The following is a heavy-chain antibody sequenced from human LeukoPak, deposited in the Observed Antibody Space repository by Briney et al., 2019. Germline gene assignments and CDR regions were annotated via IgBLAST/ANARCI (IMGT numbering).Heavy chain of an antibody. CDR2: VFYSGST. CDR1: GGSISDAAYY. Sequence: SETLSLTCTVSGGSISDAAYYWSWIRQHPGEGLEWIGYVFYSGSTSYNPSLKSRVTISVDTSKNQFSLKLTSVTAADTAVYYCAREYSRMVAARHVNWFDPWGQGTLVTVSS. D-gene: IGHD6-6*01. V-gene: IGHV4-31*03. CDR3: AREYSRMVAARHVNWFDP. J-gene: IGHJ5*02.